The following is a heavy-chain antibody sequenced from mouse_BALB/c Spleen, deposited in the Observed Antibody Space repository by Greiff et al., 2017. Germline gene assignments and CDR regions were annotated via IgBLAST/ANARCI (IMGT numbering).Heavy chain of an antibody. CDR3: ARDRDYYYGSSYLAY. D-gene: IGHD1-1*01. J-gene: IGHJ3*01. CDR2: IRNKANGYTT. Sequence: EVQLVESGGGLVQPGGSLRLSCATSGFTFTDYYMSWVRQPPGKALEWLGFIRNKANGYTTEYSASVKGRFTNSRDNSQSILYLQMNTLRAEDSATYYCARDRDYYYGSSYLAYWGQGTLVTVSA. V-gene: IGHV7-3*02. CDR1: GFTFTDYY.